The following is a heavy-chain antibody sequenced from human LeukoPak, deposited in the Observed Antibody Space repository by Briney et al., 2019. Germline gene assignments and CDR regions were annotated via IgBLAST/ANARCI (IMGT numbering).Heavy chain of an antibody. D-gene: IGHD3-22*01. CDR2: IYQSGST. CDR1: GCSISTGYY. J-gene: IGHJ4*02. V-gene: IGHV4-38-2*02. Sequence: PSETLSLTCSVSGCSISTGYYWGWIRQPPGKGLEWIGSIYQSGSTSYNPSLKSRVTISVDTSKNQFSLKLSSVTAADTAVYYCARASRRGNYYDSSGLFFDYWGQGTLVTVSS. CDR3: ARASRRGNYYDSSGLFFDY.